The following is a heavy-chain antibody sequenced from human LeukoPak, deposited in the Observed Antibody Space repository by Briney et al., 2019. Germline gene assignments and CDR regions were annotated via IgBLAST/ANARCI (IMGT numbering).Heavy chain of an antibody. V-gene: IGHV1-2*02. D-gene: IGHD2-15*01. Sequence: GASVKVSCKASGYTFTGYYLHWVRQAPGQGLEWMAWIHPNSGGTNYAQKFQGRVTMTRDTSISTAYMELSRLTSDDTAVYYCARLWGYHDAFDIWGQGTMVTVSS. CDR1: GYTFTGYY. CDR3: ARLWGYHDAFDI. J-gene: IGHJ3*02. CDR2: IHPNSGGT.